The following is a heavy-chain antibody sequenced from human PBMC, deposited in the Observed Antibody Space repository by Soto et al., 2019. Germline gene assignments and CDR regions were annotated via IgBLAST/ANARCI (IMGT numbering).Heavy chain of an antibody. CDR3: ARQLFVPDNIGYRNIDS. CDR2: IKQDGSEK. Sequence: PGGSLRLSCAASGFTFNKYWMSWVRQAPGKGLEWVANIKQDGSEKYYVDSVKGRFTMSRDNARESLYLKMNSLRAEDTAVYYCARQLFVPDNIGYRNIDSCGQGSLVTVSS. V-gene: IGHV3-7*01. J-gene: IGHJ4*02. CDR1: GFTFNKYW. D-gene: IGHD3-22*01.